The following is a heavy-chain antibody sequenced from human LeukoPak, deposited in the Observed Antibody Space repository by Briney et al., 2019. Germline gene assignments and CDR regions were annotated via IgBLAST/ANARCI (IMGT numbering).Heavy chain of an antibody. CDR1: GFTFSSYS. CDR3: ARDNYDSSGYYFD. Sequence: GGSLRLSCAASGFTFSSYSMNWVRQAPGKGLEWVSYISSSGSTTHYADSVKGRFTISRDNAKNSLYLQMNSLRAEDTAVYYCARDNYDSSGYYFDWGQGTLVTVSS. D-gene: IGHD3-22*01. J-gene: IGHJ4*02. V-gene: IGHV3-48*04. CDR2: ISSSGSTT.